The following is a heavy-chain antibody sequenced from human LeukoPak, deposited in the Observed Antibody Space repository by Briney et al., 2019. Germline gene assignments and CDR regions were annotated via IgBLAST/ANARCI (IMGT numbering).Heavy chain of an antibody. CDR2: IYHSGST. CDR1: GYSISSGYY. J-gene: IGHJ6*02. V-gene: IGHV4-38-2*02. CDR3: ARGEWELLGGVYYYYYGMDV. Sequence: SETLSLTCTVSGYSISSGYYWGWIRQPPGKGLEWIGSIYHSGSTYYNPSLKSRVTISVDTSKNQFSLKLSSVTAADTAVYYRARGEWELLGGVYYYYYGMDVWGQGTTVTVSS. D-gene: IGHD1-26*01.